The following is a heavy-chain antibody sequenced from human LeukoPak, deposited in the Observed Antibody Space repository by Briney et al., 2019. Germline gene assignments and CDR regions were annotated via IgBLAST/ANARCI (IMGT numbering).Heavy chain of an antibody. CDR3: RVEDNYVDV. V-gene: IGHV4-34*01. D-gene: IGHD2-15*01. CDR2: INHSGST. Sequence: SETLSLTCAVYGGSFSGYYWSWIRQPPRKGLEWIGEINHSGSTNYNPSLKSRVTMSVDTSKNQSSLKLSSVTAADTAVYYCRVEDNYVDVWGKGTTVTVSS. CDR1: GGSFSGYY. J-gene: IGHJ6*03.